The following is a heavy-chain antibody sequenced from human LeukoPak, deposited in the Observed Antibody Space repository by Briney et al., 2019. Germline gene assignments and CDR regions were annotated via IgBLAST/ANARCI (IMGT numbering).Heavy chain of an antibody. V-gene: IGHV3-64*01. CDR3: AREETGSYAY. CDR2: ISSNGGST. CDR1: GFTFGRYA. D-gene: IGHD1-26*01. Sequence: GGSLRLSCAASGFTFGRYAMHWVRQAPGKGLEYVSAISSNGGSTYYANSVKGRFTISRDNSKNTLYLQMGSLRAEDMAVYYCAREETGSYAYWGQGTLVTVSS. J-gene: IGHJ4*02.